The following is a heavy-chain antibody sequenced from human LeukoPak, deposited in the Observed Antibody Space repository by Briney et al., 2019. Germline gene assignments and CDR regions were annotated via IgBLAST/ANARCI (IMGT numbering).Heavy chain of an antibody. J-gene: IGHJ4*02. D-gene: IGHD3-10*01. CDR1: GYSISSGYY. CDR3: ARQRTYYYGSGEYYFDY. CDR2: IYHSGST. Sequence: SETLSLTCTVSGYSISSGYYWGWIRQPPGKGLEWIGSIYHSGSTYYNPSLKSRVTISVDTSKNQFSLELSSVTAADTAVYYCARQRTYYYGSGEYYFDYWGQGTLVTVSS. V-gene: IGHV4-38-2*02.